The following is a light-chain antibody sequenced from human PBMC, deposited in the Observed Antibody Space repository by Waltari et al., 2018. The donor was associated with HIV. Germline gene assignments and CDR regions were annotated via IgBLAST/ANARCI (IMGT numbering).Light chain of an antibody. Sequence: DIVIAKSPVSLAVALGEGATIHCQSSQSVSYCSNNRNPLAWYQQKAGQPPKLLIAWASTRESGVPDRFSGSGSGTDFTLTISSLQAEDVAVYYCQQYYTSPKTFGQGTKVEIK. CDR3: QQYYTSPKT. J-gene: IGKJ1*01. CDR2: WAS. CDR1: QSVSYCSNNRNP. V-gene: IGKV4-1*01.